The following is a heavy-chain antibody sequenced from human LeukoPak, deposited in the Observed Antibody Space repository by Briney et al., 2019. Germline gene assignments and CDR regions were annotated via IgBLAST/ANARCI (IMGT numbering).Heavy chain of an antibody. CDR1: GFILNDYG. V-gene: IGHV3-33*01. J-gene: IGHJ6*02. Sequence: PGGSLRLSCAASGFILNDYGMHWGRQAPGKGLEWVADIWFDKNQHFADSVKGRFAISRDNSKNTVYLHINSLRAEDTAVYYCARDRHCVNGVCHSPPGMDVWGQGTTVTVSS. CDR3: ARDRHCVNGVCHSPPGMDV. D-gene: IGHD2-8*01. CDR2: IWFDKNQ.